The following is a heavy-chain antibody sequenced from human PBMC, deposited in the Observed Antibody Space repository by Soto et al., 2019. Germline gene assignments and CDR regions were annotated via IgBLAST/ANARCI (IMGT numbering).Heavy chain of an antibody. D-gene: IGHD5-12*01. CDR1: GYTFTSYD. CDR2: MNPNSGNT. V-gene: IGHV1-8*01. CDR3: ARGVGYSGYDFYYYYYMDV. Sequence: ASVKVSCKASGYTFTSYDINWVRQATGQGLEWMGWMNPNSGNTGYAQKFQGRVTMTRNTSISTAYMELSSLRSEDTAVYYCARGVGYSGYDFYYYYYMDVWGKGTTVTVSS. J-gene: IGHJ6*03.